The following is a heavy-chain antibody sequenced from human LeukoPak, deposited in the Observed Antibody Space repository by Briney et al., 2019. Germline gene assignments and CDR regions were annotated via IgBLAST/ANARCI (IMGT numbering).Heavy chain of an antibody. CDR3: AKLGIAVAGTGDYYYGMDV. D-gene: IGHD6-19*01. V-gene: IGHV3-23*01. CDR1: GFTFSSYA. J-gene: IGHJ6*02. Sequence: GGSLRLSCAASGFTFSSYAMSWVRQAPGKGLEWVSAISGSGGSTYYADSVKGRFTISRDNSKNTLYLQMNSLRAEDTAAYYCAKLGIAVAGTGDYYYGMDVWGQGATVTVSS. CDR2: ISGSGGST.